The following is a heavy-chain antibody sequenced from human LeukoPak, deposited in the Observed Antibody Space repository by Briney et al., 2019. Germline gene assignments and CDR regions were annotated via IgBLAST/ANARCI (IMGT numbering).Heavy chain of an antibody. CDR3: ATGMVAAVRYFDY. J-gene: IGHJ4*02. CDR2: IRYDGSNK. Sequence: GGSLRLSCAASGFTFSSYGMHWVRQAPGKGLEWVAFIRYDGSNKYYADSVKGRFTISRDNSKNPLYLQMNSLRAEDTAVYYCATGMVAAVRYFDYWGQGTLVTVSS. V-gene: IGHV3-30*02. D-gene: IGHD2-15*01. CDR1: GFTFSSYG.